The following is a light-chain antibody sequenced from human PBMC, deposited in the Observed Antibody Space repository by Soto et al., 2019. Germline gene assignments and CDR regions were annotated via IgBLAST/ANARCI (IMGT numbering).Light chain of an antibody. Sequence: ENVLTQSPATLSLSPGERATLSCRASQSVSNYVAWYQQKPGEAPRLLIYDASNSATGIPARFSGSGSGTDFTLTISRLEPEDFAVYYCQQYDSSPRTFGQGTKVDIK. CDR3: QQYDSSPRT. CDR1: QSVSNY. V-gene: IGKV3-11*01. J-gene: IGKJ1*01. CDR2: DAS.